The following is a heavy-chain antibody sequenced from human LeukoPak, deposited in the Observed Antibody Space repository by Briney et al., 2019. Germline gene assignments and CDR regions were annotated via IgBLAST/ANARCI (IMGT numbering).Heavy chain of an antibody. J-gene: IGHJ6*03. CDR2: INHSGST. D-gene: IGHD2-15*01. Sequence: PSETLSLTCAVYGGSFSGYYWSWIRQPPGKGLEWIGEINHSGSTNYNPSLKSRVTISVDTSKNQFSLKLSSVTAEDTAVYYCARGRFTYCSGGSCYPPRTYYYYYMDVWGKGTTVTVSS. V-gene: IGHV4-34*01. CDR1: GGSFSGYY. CDR3: ARGRFTYCSGGSCYPPRTYYYYYMDV.